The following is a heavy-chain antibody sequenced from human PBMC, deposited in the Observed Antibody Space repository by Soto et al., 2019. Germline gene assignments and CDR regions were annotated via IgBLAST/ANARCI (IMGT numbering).Heavy chain of an antibody. CDR3: ARASIYSLLLRYFDWLLYT. CDR2: ISYDGSNK. CDR1: GFTFSSYA. Sequence: PGGSLRLSCAASGFTFSSYAMHWVRQAPGKGLEWVAVISYDGSNKYYADSVKGRFTISRDNSKNTLYLQMNSLRAEDTAVYYCARASIYSLLLRYFDWLLYTWGQGTLVTVSS. D-gene: IGHD3-9*01. V-gene: IGHV3-30-3*01. J-gene: IGHJ5*02.